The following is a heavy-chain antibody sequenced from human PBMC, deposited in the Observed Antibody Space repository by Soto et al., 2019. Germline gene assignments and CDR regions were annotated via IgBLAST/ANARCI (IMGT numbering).Heavy chain of an antibody. Sequence: QVQLVQSGGEVKKPGASVKVSCKTSGYSFTTYGISWVRQAPGQGLEWMGWISAYNGNTNYAQKLQDRVTMTIDTSTSTAYMELRSLRSDDTAVYYCAREGTAPYYYYGMDVWGQGSTVTVSS. J-gene: IGHJ6*02. CDR1: GYSFTTYG. D-gene: IGHD1-1*01. V-gene: IGHV1-18*01. CDR3: AREGTAPYYYYGMDV. CDR2: ISAYNGNT.